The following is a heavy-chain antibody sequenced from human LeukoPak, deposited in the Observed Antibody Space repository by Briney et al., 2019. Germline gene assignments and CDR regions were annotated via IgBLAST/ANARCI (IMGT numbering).Heavy chain of an antibody. CDR1: GGSFSGYY. CDR2: INHSGST. CDR3: AREGELLSDYYIDV. Sequence: SETLSLTCAVYGGSFSGYYWSWIRQSPGKGLEWIGEINHSGSTNYNPSLKSRVTISVDTSKNQFSLKLRSVTAADTAVYYCAREGELLSDYYIDVWGKGTTVTVSS. D-gene: IGHD1-26*01. V-gene: IGHV4-34*01. J-gene: IGHJ6*03.